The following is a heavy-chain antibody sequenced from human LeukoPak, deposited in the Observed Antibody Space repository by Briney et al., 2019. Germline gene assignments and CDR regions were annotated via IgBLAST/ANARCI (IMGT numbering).Heavy chain of an antibody. V-gene: IGHV4-39*07. J-gene: IGHJ4*02. CDR3: ARTTPGSGWYDY. CDR2: IYYSGST. Sequence: SETLSLTCTVSGGSISSSSYYWGWIRQPPGKGLEWIGSIYYSGSTYYNPSLKSRVTISVDTSKNQFSLKLSSVTAADTAVYYCARTTPGSGWYDYWGQGTLVTASS. CDR1: GGSISSSSYY. D-gene: IGHD6-19*01.